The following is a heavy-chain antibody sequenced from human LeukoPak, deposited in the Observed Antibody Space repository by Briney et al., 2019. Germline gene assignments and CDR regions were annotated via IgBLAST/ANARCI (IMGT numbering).Heavy chain of an antibody. CDR1: GFTFSSYA. D-gene: IGHD5-12*01. J-gene: IGHJ4*02. V-gene: IGHV3-23*01. CDR2: IIGSGGST. Sequence: GGSLRLSCAASGFTFSSYAMSWVRQAPGKGLEWVSAIIGSGGSTYYADSVKGRFTISRDNSKNTLYLQMNSLRAEDTAVYYCAKFASRGGVTTTTDYWGQGTLVTVSS. CDR3: AKFASRGGVTTTTDY.